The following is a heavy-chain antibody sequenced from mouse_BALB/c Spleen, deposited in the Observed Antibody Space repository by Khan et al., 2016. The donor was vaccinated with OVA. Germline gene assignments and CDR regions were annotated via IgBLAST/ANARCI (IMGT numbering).Heavy chain of an antibody. CDR3: ARTARIKY. CDR2: ISYSGST. Sequence: QLEESGPGLVKPSQSLSLTCTVAGYSITSGYGWNWIRQFPGNKLEWMGYISYSGSTNYNPSLKSRISITRDTSKNQFFLQLNSVTTEDTATYSCARTARIKYWGQGTTLTVSS. D-gene: IGHD1-2*01. CDR1: GYSITSGYG. V-gene: IGHV3-2*02. J-gene: IGHJ2*01.